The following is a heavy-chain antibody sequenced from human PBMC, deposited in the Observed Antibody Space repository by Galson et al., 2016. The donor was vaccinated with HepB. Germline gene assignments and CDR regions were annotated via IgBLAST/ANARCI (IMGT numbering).Heavy chain of an antibody. V-gene: IGHV3-30*18. J-gene: IGHJ6*02. Sequence: SLRLSCAASGFTFSDFGMHWVRQAPGKGLEWVAVISYDGSQEYYADSVKGRFTISRDNSKNTLHLQMNSLRTEDTALYFCAKALHDYVWGSHLYVYYGMDVWGQGTTVTVYS. CDR3: AKALHDYVWGSHLYVYYGMDV. D-gene: IGHD3-16*01. CDR2: ISYDGSQE. CDR1: GFTFSDFG.